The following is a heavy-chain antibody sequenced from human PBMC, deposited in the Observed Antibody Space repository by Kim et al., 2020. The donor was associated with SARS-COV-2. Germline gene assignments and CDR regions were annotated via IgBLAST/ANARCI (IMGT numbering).Heavy chain of an antibody. V-gene: IGHV3-30*18. Sequence: GGSLRLSCAASGFTFSSYGMHWVRQAPGKGLEGVALISYDGSNEYYADSVKGRFTISRDNSKNTLYLQMNSLRAEDTAVYYCAKPWYSGTYDLHFDYWGQGTLVT. D-gene: IGHD1-26*01. CDR1: GFTFSSYG. J-gene: IGHJ4*02. CDR2: ISYDGSNE. CDR3: AKPWYSGTYDLHFDY.